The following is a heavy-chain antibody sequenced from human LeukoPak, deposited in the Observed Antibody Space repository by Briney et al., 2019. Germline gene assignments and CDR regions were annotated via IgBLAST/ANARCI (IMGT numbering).Heavy chain of an antibody. V-gene: IGHV1-18*01. D-gene: IGHD6-13*01. J-gene: IGHJ6*02. CDR2: ISAYNGNT. Sequence: ASVKVSCKASGYTFTSYGISWVRQAPGQGLEWMGWISAYNGNTNYAQKLQGRVTMTTDTSTSTAYMELRSLRSDDTAVYYCAREGPPSSSSWMGLYYYYYGMDVWGQGTTVTVSS. CDR3: AREGPPSSSSWMGLYYYYYGMDV. CDR1: GYTFTSYG.